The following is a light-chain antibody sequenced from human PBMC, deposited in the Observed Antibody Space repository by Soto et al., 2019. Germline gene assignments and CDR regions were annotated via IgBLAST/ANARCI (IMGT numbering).Light chain of an antibody. V-gene: IGLV1-40*01. Sequence: SVLTQPPSVSGAPGQRVTISCTGSSFNIGAGYDVHWYQQLPGTAPKFLIYANSNRPSGVPDRFSGSKSGTSASLAITGLQAEDEADYYCQSYDSSLSGVVFGGGTKVTVL. CDR1: SFNIGAGYD. CDR2: ANS. J-gene: IGLJ2*01. CDR3: QSYDSSLSGVV.